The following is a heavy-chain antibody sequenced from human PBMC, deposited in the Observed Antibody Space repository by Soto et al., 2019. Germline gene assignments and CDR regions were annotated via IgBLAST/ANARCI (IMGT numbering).Heavy chain of an antibody. CDR2: INAGNGNT. Sequence: ASVKVSCKASGYTFISYAMHWVRQAPGQRLEWMGWINAGNGNTKYSQKFQGRVTITRDTSASTAYMELSSLRSEDTAVYYCARERRMVRGVIEYYFDYWGQGTLVTVSS. J-gene: IGHJ4*02. V-gene: IGHV1-3*01. D-gene: IGHD3-10*01. CDR3: ARERRMVRGVIEYYFDY. CDR1: GYTFISYA.